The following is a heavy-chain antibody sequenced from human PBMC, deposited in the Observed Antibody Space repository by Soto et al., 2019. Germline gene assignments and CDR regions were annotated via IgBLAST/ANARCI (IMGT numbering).Heavy chain of an antibody. J-gene: IGHJ4*02. V-gene: IGHV3-15*01. D-gene: IGHD3-22*01. CDR1: GFTFSNAW. CDR3: TTGLSNGYYNFDY. Sequence: GESLRLSCEGSGFTFSNAWMSWVRQAPGKGLEWVGRIKGEADGGTTDYAAPVKGRITISRDHSKDTLYLHMNSLKTEDTAVYYCTTGLSNGYYNFDYWGQGT. CDR2: IKGEADGGTT.